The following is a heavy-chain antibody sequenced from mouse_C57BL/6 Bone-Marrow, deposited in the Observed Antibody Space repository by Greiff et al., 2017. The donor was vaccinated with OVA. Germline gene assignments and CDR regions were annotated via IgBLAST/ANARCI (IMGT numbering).Heavy chain of an antibody. V-gene: IGHV1-26*01. D-gene: IGHD1-1*01. CDR1: GYTFTDYY. Sequence: VQLQQSGPELVKPGASVKISCKASGYTFTDYYMNWVKQSHGKSLEWIGDINPNNGGTSYNQKFKGKATLTVDKSSSTAYMELRSLTSEDSAVYYCARNSPQFITTVVEGAWFAYWGQGTLVTVSA. J-gene: IGHJ3*01. CDR2: INPNNGGT. CDR3: ARNSPQFITTVVEGAWFAY.